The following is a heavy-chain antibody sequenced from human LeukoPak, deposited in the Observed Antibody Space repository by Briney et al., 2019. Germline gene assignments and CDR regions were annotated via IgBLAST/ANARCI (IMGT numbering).Heavy chain of an antibody. CDR2: ISYSGST. CDR1: GGSVTSTNW. J-gene: IGHJ4*02. V-gene: IGHV4-4*02. CDR3: ARGRNYPDY. Sequence: SETLSLTCGVSGGSVTSTNWWTWVRQPPGKGLEWIGYISYSGSTNYNPSLKSRVTISVDTSKNQFSLKLSSVTAADTAVYYCARGRNYPDYWGQGTLVTVSS.